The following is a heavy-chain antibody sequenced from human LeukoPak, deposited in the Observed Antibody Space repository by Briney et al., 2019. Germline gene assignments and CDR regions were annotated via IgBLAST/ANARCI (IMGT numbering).Heavy chain of an antibody. Sequence: GASVKVSCKASGGTFSSYAISWVRQAPGQGLEWMGWISAYNGNTNYAQKLQGRVTMTTDTSTSTAYMELRSLRSDDTAVYYCARVTYYYDSSGYYSPYYYYYYMDVWGKGTTVTVSS. J-gene: IGHJ6*03. CDR2: ISAYNGNT. CDR3: ARVTYYYDSSGYYSPYYYYYYMDV. D-gene: IGHD3-22*01. CDR1: GGTFSSYA. V-gene: IGHV1-18*01.